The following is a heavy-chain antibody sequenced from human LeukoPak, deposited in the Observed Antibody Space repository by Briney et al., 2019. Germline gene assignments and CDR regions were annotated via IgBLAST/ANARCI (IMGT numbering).Heavy chain of an antibody. J-gene: IGHJ4*02. D-gene: IGHD5-12*01. V-gene: IGHV4-34*01. CDR2: INHSGST. CDR1: GGSFSGYY. Sequence: SETLSLTCAVYGGSFSGYYWSWIRQPPGKGLEWIGEINHSGSTNYNPSLKSRVTISVDMSKNQFSLKLSSVTAADTAVYYCARDGRSGYARGPYYFDYWGQGTLVTVSP. CDR3: ARDGRSGYARGPYYFDY.